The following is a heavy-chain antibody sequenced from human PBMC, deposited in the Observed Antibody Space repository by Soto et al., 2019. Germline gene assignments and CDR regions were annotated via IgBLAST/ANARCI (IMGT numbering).Heavy chain of an antibody. D-gene: IGHD2-2*01. Sequence: KPSETLSLTCTVSGGSISSYYWSWIRQPPGKGLEWIGYIYYSGSTNYNPSLKSRVTISVDTSKNQFSLKLSSVTAADTAVYYCARIIKHCSSTSCYSYYFDYWGQGTLVTVSS. CDR1: GGSISSYY. V-gene: IGHV4-59*01. CDR3: ARIIKHCSSTSCYSYYFDY. J-gene: IGHJ4*02. CDR2: IYYSGST.